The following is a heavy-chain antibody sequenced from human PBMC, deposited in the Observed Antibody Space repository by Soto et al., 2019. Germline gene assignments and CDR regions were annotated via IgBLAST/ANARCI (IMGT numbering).Heavy chain of an antibody. CDR3: ARVGGRDYYGSREEDY. V-gene: IGHV1-69*12. CDR1: GGTFSSYA. D-gene: IGHD3-10*01. J-gene: IGHJ4*02. CDR2: IIPIFGTA. Sequence: QVQLVQSGAEVKKPGSSVKVSCKASGGTFSSYAISWVRQAPGQGLEWMGGIIPIFGTANYAQKFQGRVTIAADESTSTAYMELSSLSSEGTAVYYCARVGGRDYYGSREEDYWGQGALVTVSS.